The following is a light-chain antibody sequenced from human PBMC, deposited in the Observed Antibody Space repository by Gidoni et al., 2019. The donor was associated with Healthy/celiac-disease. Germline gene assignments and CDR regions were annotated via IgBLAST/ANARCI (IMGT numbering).Light chain of an antibody. Sequence: QSALTTPDSVSVSPGQSITISCTGTSSDVGSYNLVSWYQQHPGTDPKLMIYEGSKRPSGVSNRFSCSKSGNTASLTISGLQAEDEADYYCCSYAGSSTFLYVFGTGTKVTVL. CDR2: EGS. CDR1: SSDVGSYNL. V-gene: IGLV2-23*03. CDR3: CSYAGSSTFLYV. J-gene: IGLJ1*01.